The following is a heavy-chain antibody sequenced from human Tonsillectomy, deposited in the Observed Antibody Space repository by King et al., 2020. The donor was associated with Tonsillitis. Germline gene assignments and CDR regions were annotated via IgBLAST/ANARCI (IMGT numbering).Heavy chain of an antibody. D-gene: IGHD1-1*01. J-gene: IGHJ4*02. Sequence: VQLVESGGGLVQPGGSLRLSCAVSGYTFSNFAMSWVRQAPGKGLEWVSVISGSGGSTYYADSVKGRFTISRDNSKNTLYLQMNSLRAEDTAVYYCAKLAGTTSLYYFDYWGQGTLVTVSS. CDR1: GYTFSNFA. CDR3: AKLAGTTSLYYFDY. V-gene: IGHV3-23*04. CDR2: ISGSGGST.